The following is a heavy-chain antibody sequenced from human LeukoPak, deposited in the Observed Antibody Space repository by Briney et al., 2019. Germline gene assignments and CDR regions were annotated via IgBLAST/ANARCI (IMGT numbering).Heavy chain of an antibody. Sequence: GESLKISCKGSGYSFASYWIAWVRQMPGKGLEWMGIIYPGDSDTRYSPSFQDQVTISEDKSINTAYLQWSSLKDSDTAMYYCARPSGYCSGGACYPGYWGQGTLVTVSS. V-gene: IGHV5-51*01. J-gene: IGHJ4*02. D-gene: IGHD2-15*01. CDR1: GYSFASYW. CDR3: ARPSGYCSGGACYPGY. CDR2: IYPGDSDT.